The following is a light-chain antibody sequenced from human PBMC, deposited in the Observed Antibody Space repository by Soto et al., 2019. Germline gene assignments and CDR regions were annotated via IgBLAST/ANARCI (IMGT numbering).Light chain of an antibody. CDR2: AAS. CDR3: QHYSNWPPEYT. Sequence: EIVMTQSPATLSVSPGVRDTLSCRASQSVASDLAWYQQKPGQAPRLLIFAASARATGIPARFSGSGSGTEYTPAISSLQSEVFALCYCQHYSNWPPEYTFGQGTKLEIK. CDR1: QSVASD. J-gene: IGKJ2*01. V-gene: IGKV3-15*01.